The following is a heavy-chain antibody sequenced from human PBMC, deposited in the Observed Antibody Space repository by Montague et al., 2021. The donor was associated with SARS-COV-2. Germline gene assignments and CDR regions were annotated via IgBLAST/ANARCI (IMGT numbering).Heavy chain of an antibody. CDR3: ARHKAGENGYGHGYEGRGYYFDY. J-gene: IGHJ4*02. D-gene: IGHD5-18*01. CDR2: IDYSGST. V-gene: IGHV4-59*08. Sequence: SETLSLTCTVSGGSISSYYWSWIRQPPGKGLEWIGYIDYSGSTNYNPSLKSRVTILVDTSKNQFSLKLTSVTAADTAVYCCARHKAGENGYGHGYEGRGYYFDYWGQGTLVTVSS. CDR1: GGSISSYY.